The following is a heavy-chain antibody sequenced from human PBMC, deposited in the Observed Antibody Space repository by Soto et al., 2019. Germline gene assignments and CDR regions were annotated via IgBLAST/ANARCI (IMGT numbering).Heavy chain of an antibody. CDR3: ARGLGDYYGSGSYDAFDI. V-gene: IGHV1-8*01. J-gene: IGHJ3*02. Sequence: GASVKVSCKASGYTFTSYDINWVRQATGQGLEWMGWMNPNSGNTGYAQKFQGRVTMTRNTSISTAYMELSSLGSEDTAVYYCARGLGDYYGSGSYDAFDIWGQGTMVTVSS. CDR2: MNPNSGNT. D-gene: IGHD3-10*01. CDR1: GYTFTSYD.